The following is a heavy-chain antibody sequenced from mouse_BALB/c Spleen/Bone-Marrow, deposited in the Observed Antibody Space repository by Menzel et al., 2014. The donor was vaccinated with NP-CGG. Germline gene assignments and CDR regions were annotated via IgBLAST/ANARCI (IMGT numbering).Heavy chain of an antibody. V-gene: IGHV5-6*01. Sequence: EVMLVESGGDLVKSGGSLKLSCVAPGFTFSSYGMSWVRQTPDKRLEWVATISSGGSYTYYPYSVKGRFTISRDNAKNTLYLQMSSLKSEDTAMYYCGRNYYGSSYYFDYWGQGTTLTVSS. CDR3: GRNYYGSSYYFDY. CDR2: ISSGGSYT. D-gene: IGHD1-1*01. J-gene: IGHJ2*01. CDR1: GFTFSSYG.